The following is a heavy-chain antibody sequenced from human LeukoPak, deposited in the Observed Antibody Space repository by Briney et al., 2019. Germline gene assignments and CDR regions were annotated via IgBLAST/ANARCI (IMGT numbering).Heavy chain of an antibody. CDR2: IHYSGTT. CDR1: GGSISDYY. CDR3: ARGTGLAY. V-gene: IGHV4-59*01. J-gene: IGHJ4*02. Sequence: KPSETLSPTCTVSGGSISDYYWSWIRQPPEKGLEWIGYIHYSGTTTYNPSLKSRVTISLDTSKNQFSLKLASVTAADTAVYFCARGTGLAYWGQGTLVTVSS.